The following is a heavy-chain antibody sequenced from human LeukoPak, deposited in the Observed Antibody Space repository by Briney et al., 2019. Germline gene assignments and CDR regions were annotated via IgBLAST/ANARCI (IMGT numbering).Heavy chain of an antibody. Sequence: SETLSLTCTVSGYSISSGYYWGWIRQPPGKGLEWIGSIYHSGSTYYNPSLKSRVTISVDTSKNQFSLKLSSVTAADTAVYYCARGLLYYYDSSGYHDYWGQGTLVTVSS. J-gene: IGHJ4*02. CDR2: IYHSGST. D-gene: IGHD3-22*01. CDR1: GYSISSGYY. CDR3: ARGLLYYYDSSGYHDY. V-gene: IGHV4-38-2*02.